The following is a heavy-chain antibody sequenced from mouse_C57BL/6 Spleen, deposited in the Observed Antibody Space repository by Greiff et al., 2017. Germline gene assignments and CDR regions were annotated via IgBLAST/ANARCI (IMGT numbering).Heavy chain of an antibody. CDR1: GFTFSNYW. J-gene: IGHJ2*01. D-gene: IGHD2-12*01. V-gene: IGHV6-3*01. Sequence: EVKVVESGGGLVQPGGSMKLSCVASGFTFSNYWMNWVRQSPEKGLEWVAQIRLKSDNYATHYAESVKGRFTISRDDSKSSVYLQMNNLRAEDTGIYYCTVNYRDYRPAYYFDYWGQGTTLTVSS. CDR2: IRLKSDNYAT. CDR3: TVNYRDYRPAYYFDY.